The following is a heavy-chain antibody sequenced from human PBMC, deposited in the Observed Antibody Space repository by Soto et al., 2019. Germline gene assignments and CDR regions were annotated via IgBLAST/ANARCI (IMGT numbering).Heavy chain of an antibody. Sequence: SETLSLTCTVSGGSISSYYWSWIRQPAGKGLEWIGGIYTSGSTNYNPSLKSRVSMSVDTSKNKFSLKLSFVTAADTAVYYCARESLRNSVPAAPFDPWGQGTLVTVSS. CDR3: ARESLRNSVPAAPFDP. J-gene: IGHJ5*02. V-gene: IGHV4-4*07. CDR1: GGSISSYY. CDR2: IYTSGST. D-gene: IGHD2-2*01.